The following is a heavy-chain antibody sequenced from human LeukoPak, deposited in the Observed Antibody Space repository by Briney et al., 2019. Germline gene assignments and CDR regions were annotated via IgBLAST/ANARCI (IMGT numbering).Heavy chain of an antibody. J-gene: IGHJ1*01. V-gene: IGHV5-51*01. CDR2: IYPGDSDT. CDR1: GYSFPSNW. D-gene: IGHD3-10*01. Sequence: GESLMISCKGSGYSFPSNWIGSLRQMPGKSLQWMVIIYPGDSDTRYSPSFQGQVTISADKSISTAYLHWSSLKASDTAIYYCATYAGSSSKYFQHWGQGTLVTVSS. CDR3: ATYAGSSSKYFQH.